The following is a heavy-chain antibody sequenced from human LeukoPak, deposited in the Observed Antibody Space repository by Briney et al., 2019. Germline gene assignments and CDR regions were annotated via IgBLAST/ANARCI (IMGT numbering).Heavy chain of an antibody. Sequence: PSETLSLTCAVYGGSFSGYYWSWIRQPPGKGLEWIGEINHSGSTNYNPSLKSRVTISVDTSKNQFSLKLRSVTAADTAVYYCARSVVITTRWFDPWGQGTLVTVSS. J-gene: IGHJ5*02. CDR3: ARSVVITTRWFDP. CDR1: GGSFSGYY. V-gene: IGHV4-34*01. D-gene: IGHD3-22*01. CDR2: INHSGST.